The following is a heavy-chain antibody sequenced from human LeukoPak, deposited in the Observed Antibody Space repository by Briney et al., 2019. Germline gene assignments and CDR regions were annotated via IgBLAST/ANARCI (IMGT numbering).Heavy chain of an antibody. Sequence: KASETLSLTCTVSGDSISSSSSYWGRIRQPPGKGLEWIGYLFHSGSTNYNPSLKSRVTISVDTSKNQFSLKLSSVTAADTAVYYCARVIAARRPYYYYYMDVWGKGTTVTVSS. D-gene: IGHD6-6*01. CDR2: LFHSGST. V-gene: IGHV4-61*05. J-gene: IGHJ6*03. CDR1: GDSISSSSSY. CDR3: ARVIAARRPYYYYYMDV.